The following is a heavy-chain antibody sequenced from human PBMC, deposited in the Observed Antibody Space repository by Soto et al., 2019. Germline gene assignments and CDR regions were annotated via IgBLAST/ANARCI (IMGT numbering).Heavy chain of an antibody. Sequence: GGSLRLSCAASGFTFSSYGMHWVRQAPGKGLEWVAVISYDGSNKYYADSVKGRFTISRDNSKNTLYLQMNSLRAEDTAVYYCAKEQNSDSWSGLIHNRDGMDVWGQGTTVTVSS. V-gene: IGHV3-30*18. CDR1: GFTFSSYG. CDR3: AKEQNSDSWSGLIHNRDGMDV. D-gene: IGHD3-3*01. J-gene: IGHJ6*02. CDR2: ISYDGSNK.